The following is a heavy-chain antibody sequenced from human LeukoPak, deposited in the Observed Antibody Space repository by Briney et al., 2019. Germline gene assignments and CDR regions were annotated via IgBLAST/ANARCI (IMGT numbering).Heavy chain of an antibody. CDR1: GDSISSYRYY. Sequence: SETLSLTCAVSGDSISSYRYYWGWIRQPPGKGLEWIGSIYNSGSTSYNPSRKSRVTISVDTSKNQFSLKVNSVTAADTAIYYCARNTTDTAFENWGPGTLVTVSS. D-gene: IGHD1-14*01. CDR2: IYNSGST. V-gene: IGHV4-39*01. J-gene: IGHJ4*02. CDR3: ARNTTDTAFEN.